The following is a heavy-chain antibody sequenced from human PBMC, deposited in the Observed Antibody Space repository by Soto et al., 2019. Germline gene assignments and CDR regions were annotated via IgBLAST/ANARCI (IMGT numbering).Heavy chain of an antibody. Sequence: ASVKVSCKASGCTFTSHGITWVRQAPGQGLEWMGWISTYNGNTNYAQKLQGRVTLTTDTSTSTAYMELRSLRSDDAAVYYYERGASCTSTSCYDYFHYGMDVWRQGTTVTASS. D-gene: IGHD2-2*01. CDR2: ISTYNGNT. J-gene: IGHJ6*02. V-gene: IGHV1-18*01. CDR3: ERGASCTSTSCYDYFHYGMDV. CDR1: GCTFTSHG.